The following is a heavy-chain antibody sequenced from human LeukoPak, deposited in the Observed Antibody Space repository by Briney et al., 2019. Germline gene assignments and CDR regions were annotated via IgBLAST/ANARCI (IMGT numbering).Heavy chain of an antibody. V-gene: IGHV4-59*01. J-gene: IGHJ5*02. Sequence: PSKTLSLTCTVSGGSISSYYWSWIRQPPGKGLEWIGYIYYSGSTNYNPSLKSRVTISVDTSKNQFSLKLSSVTAADTAVYYCARVLLSNYDFWSGYSNWFDPWGRGTLVTVSS. D-gene: IGHD3-3*01. CDR1: GGSISSYY. CDR2: IYYSGST. CDR3: ARVLLSNYDFWSGYSNWFDP.